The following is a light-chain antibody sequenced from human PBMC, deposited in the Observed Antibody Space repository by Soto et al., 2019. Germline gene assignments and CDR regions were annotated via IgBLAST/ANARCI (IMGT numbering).Light chain of an antibody. CDR1: SSDVGAHNF. Sequence: QSALTQPASASGSPGQSITISCTGTSSDVGAHNFVSWYQQHPGKAPKLMIYEVSNRPSGVSDRFSGSKSGNTASLTSSGLQAEDEADYYCNSYTNTAARVFGTGTKVTVL. CDR2: EVS. J-gene: IGLJ1*01. V-gene: IGLV2-14*01. CDR3: NSYTNTAARV.